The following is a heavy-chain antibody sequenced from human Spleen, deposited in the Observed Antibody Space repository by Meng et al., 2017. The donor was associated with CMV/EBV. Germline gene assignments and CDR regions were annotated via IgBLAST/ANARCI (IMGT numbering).Heavy chain of an antibody. CDR2: LSFDGSNI. J-gene: IGHJ4*02. D-gene: IGHD6-13*01. CDR1: GFTFSSYA. V-gene: IGHV3-30-3*01. Sequence: LSLTCAASGFTFSSYAMHWVRQTPGKGLEWVAVLSFDGSNIYYADSVKGRFTISRDNSKNTLYLQMNSLRAEDTAVYYCSRGFLPLYSSHYYFNFWGQGALVTVSS. CDR3: SRGFLPLYSSHYYFNF.